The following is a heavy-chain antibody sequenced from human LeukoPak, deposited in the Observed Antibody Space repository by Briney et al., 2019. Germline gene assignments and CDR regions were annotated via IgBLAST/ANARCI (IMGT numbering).Heavy chain of an antibody. CDR1: GFTFSSYA. V-gene: IGHV3-23*01. D-gene: IGHD3-22*01. J-gene: IGHJ6*02. CDR3: ARGRPWDSSRSYYFGMDV. CDR2: IPGSGGAT. Sequence: GGSLRLSCEASGFTFSSYAIRWVRQAPGTGLEWVSSIPGSGGATYYADSVRGRFSISRDSSKNTVYLQMNSLRDEDTAVYYCARGRPWDSSRSYYFGMDVWGHGTTVTVSS.